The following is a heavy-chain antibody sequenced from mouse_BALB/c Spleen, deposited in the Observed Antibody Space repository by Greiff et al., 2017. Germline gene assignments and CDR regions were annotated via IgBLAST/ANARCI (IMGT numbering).Heavy chain of an antibody. CDR3: ASYYRYDEGFAY. Sequence: EVKLMESGPGLVKPSQSLSLTCTVTGYSITSDYAWNWIRQFPGNKLEWMGYISYSGSTSYNPSLKSRISITRDTSKNQFFLQLNSVTTEDTATYYCASYYRYDEGFAYWGQGTLVTVSA. V-gene: IGHV3-2*02. D-gene: IGHD2-14*01. CDR1: GYSITSDYA. J-gene: IGHJ3*01. CDR2: ISYSGST.